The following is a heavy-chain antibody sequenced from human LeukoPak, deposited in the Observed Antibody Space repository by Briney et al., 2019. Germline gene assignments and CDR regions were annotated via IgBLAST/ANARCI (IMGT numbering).Heavy chain of an antibody. CDR1: GGSISGYY. CDR2: VHYSGST. CDR3: ARHRNHNGDYGAWFDP. Sequence: SETLSLTCSVSGGSISGYYWSWIRQTPGKGLEWIGYVHYSGSTIYNPSLKSRVTIPVDTSKNQFSLKLSSVTAPDTAVYYCARHRNHNGDYGAWFDPWGQGTLVTVSS. J-gene: IGHJ5*02. V-gene: IGHV4-59*08. D-gene: IGHD4-17*01.